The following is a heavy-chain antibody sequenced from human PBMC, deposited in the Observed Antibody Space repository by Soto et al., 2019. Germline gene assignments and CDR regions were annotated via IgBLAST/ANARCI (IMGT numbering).Heavy chain of an antibody. Sequence: GASVKVSCKASGYTFTSYGISWVRQAPGQGLEWMGWISAYNGNTNYAQKLQGRVTMTTDTSTSTAYMELRSLRSDDTAVYYCAQVGYSSSWYWFVPWGQGTLVTVSS. V-gene: IGHV1-18*01. CDR3: AQVGYSSSWYWFVP. CDR2: ISAYNGNT. D-gene: IGHD6-13*01. J-gene: IGHJ5*02. CDR1: GYTFTSYG.